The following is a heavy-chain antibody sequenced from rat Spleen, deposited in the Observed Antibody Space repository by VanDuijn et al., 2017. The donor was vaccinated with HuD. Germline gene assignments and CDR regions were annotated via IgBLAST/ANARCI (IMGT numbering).Heavy chain of an antibody. J-gene: IGHJ4*01. CDR2: IRTSGGTT. V-gene: IGHV5-25*01. Sequence: EVQLVESGGGLVQPGRSLKLSCAASGFTFSNYDMAWVRQAPTQGLEWVASIRTSGGTTYYRDSVKGRFTVSRDNAKSTLYLQMDSLRSEDTATYYCARHMANPYYVMDAWGQGTSVTVSS. CDR1: GFTFSNYD. CDR3: ARHMANPYYVMDA. D-gene: IGHD3-4*01.